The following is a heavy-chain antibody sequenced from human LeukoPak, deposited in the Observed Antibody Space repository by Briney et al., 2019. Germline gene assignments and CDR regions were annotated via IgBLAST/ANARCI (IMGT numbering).Heavy chain of an antibody. V-gene: IGHV4-39*07. CDR2: IYHSGST. CDR1: GGSISSSGYY. Sequence: SETLSLTCTVSGGSISSSGYYWGWIRQPPGKGLEWIGNIYHSGSTYYNPSLKSRVTISVDTSKNQFSLKLSSVTATDTAVYYCTRPYYYDSSGSPDYWGQGTLVTVSS. CDR3: TRPYYYDSSGSPDY. D-gene: IGHD3-22*01. J-gene: IGHJ4*02.